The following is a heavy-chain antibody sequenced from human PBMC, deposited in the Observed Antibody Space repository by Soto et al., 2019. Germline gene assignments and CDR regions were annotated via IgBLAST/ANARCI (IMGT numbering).Heavy chain of an antibody. CDR1: GGSISSGGYY. Sequence: QVQLQESGPGLVKPSQTLSLTCTVSGGSISSGGYYWSWIRQHPGKGLEWIGYIYYSGSTYYNPSLKSRVTISVDTSKNQFSLKLSSVTAADTAVYYCARGLSITMVRGGAFDLWGQGTMVTVSS. CDR3: ARGLSITMVRGGAFDL. D-gene: IGHD3-10*01. CDR2: IYYSGST. V-gene: IGHV4-31*03. J-gene: IGHJ3*01.